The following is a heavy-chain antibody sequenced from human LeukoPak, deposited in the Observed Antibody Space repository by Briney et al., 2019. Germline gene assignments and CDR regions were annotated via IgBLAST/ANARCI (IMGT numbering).Heavy chain of an antibody. J-gene: IGHJ4*02. CDR1: GGSISSSSYY. V-gene: IGHV4-39*01. CDR3: ARQYSYGSFDY. CDR2: IYYSGST. Sequence: SDTLSLTCTVSGGSISSSSYYWGWIRQPPGKGLEWIGSIYYSGSTYYNPSLKSRVTISVDTSKNQFSLKLSSVTAADTAVYYCARQYSYGSFDYWGQGTLVTVSS. D-gene: IGHD5-18*01.